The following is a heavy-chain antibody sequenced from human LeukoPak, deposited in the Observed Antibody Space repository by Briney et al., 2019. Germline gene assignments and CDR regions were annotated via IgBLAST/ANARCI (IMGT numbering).Heavy chain of an antibody. V-gene: IGHV3-30*04. CDR3: AGGSGRSDY. J-gene: IGHJ4*02. CDR2: ISYDGSNK. Sequence: SGGSLRLSCAASGFTFSSYAMHWVRQAPGKGLEWVAVISYDGSNKYYADSVKGRFTISRDNSKNTLYLQMNSLRAEDTAVYYCAGGSGRSDYWGQGTLVTVSS. CDR1: GFTFSSYA. D-gene: IGHD1-26*01.